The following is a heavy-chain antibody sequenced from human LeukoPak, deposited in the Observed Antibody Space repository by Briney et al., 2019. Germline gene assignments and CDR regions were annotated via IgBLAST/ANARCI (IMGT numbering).Heavy chain of an antibody. Sequence: GGSLRLSCVGSGFTFSDYYMSWVRQAPGKGLEWVSYINGSGSDINYADSVKGRFTISRDNAKNSLYLQMDSLRAEDTAVVYGARVARLSDFWGQGTLVSVSS. CDR1: GFTFSDYY. V-gene: IGHV3-11*04. CDR3: ARVARLSDF. CDR2: INGSGSDI. D-gene: IGHD5-12*01. J-gene: IGHJ4*02.